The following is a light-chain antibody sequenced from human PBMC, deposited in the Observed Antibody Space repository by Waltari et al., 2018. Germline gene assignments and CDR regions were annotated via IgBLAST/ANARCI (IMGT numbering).Light chain of an antibody. V-gene: IGLV1-47*01. J-gene: IGLJ1*01. CDR3: AAWDDSLSGNV. Sequence: QSVLTQPPPASGPPGRRVTIPCSGGSSNIGTNYVAWYQQLPGPAPKLLIFRNNQRPSGVPDRFSGSKSGTSASLAISGLRSEDEADYYCAAWDDSLSGNVFGTGTKVTAL. CDR2: RNN. CDR1: SSNIGTNY.